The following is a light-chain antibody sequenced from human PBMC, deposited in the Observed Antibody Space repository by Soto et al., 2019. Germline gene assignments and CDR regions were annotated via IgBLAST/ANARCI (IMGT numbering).Light chain of an antibody. CDR2: EVS. CDR1: QSLVSTDGHTY. V-gene: IGKV2-30*01. J-gene: IGKJ1*01. CDR3: MQGTYWWT. Sequence: DVVLTQSPLSLPVTLGQPASISCMSNQSLVSTDGHTYLNWFQQRPGLSPRRLIHEVSNRDSGVPERFSGSGSDTDFTLKISRVEAEDVAIYFCMQGTYWWTFGQGTKVEIK.